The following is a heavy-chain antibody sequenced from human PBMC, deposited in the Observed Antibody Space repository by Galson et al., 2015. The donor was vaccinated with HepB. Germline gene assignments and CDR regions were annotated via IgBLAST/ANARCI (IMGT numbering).Heavy chain of an antibody. J-gene: IGHJ4*02. CDR2: IWYDGSNK. CDR3: ASGERWGTFDY. D-gene: IGHD3-10*01. CDR1: GFTFSSYG. Sequence: SLRLSCAASGFTFSSYGMHWVRQAPGKGLEWVAVIWYDGSNKYYADSVKGRFTISRDNSKNTLYLQMNSLRAEDTAVYYCASGERWGTFDYWGQGTLVTVSS. V-gene: IGHV3-33*08.